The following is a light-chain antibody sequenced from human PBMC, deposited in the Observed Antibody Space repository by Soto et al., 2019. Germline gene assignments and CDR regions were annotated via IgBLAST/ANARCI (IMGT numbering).Light chain of an antibody. Sequence: IQMAQSPSSLSASLGDIVAITCRASQSISSYLKWYQQKPGKAPKLLIYAASSLQSGVPSRFSGSGSGTDFTLTISSLQPEDFATYYCQQSYSTLRAFGQGTKVDIK. CDR2: AAS. J-gene: IGKJ1*01. CDR1: QSISSY. CDR3: QQSYSTLRA. V-gene: IGKV1-39*01.